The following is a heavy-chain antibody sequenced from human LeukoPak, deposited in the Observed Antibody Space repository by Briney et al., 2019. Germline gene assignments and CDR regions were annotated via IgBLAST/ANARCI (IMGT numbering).Heavy chain of an antibody. CDR3: ARGKDALVWGY. CDR2: INPNSGGT. J-gene: IGHJ4*02. CDR1: GYTFTGYY. D-gene: IGHD2-8*01. V-gene: IGHV1-2*02. Sequence: ASVKVSCKASGYTFTGYYMHWVRQAPGQGLEWMGWINPNSGGTNYAQEFQGRVTMTRDTSISTAYMELSRLRSDDTAVYYCARGKDALVWGYWGQGTLVTVSS.